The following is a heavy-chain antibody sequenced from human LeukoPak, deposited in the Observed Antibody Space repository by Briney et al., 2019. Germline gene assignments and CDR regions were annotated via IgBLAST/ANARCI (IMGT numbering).Heavy chain of an antibody. J-gene: IGHJ4*02. D-gene: IGHD3-16*01. Sequence: PGGSLRLSCAASGFTFSDYYMSWIRQALGKGLEWVSYISSSGSTIYDSDSVKSRFTISRDNAKNSLYLQMNSLRAEDTAVYYCARDQGLYYFDYWGQGTLVTVSS. CDR3: ARDQGLYYFDY. CDR1: GFTFSDYY. V-gene: IGHV3-11*04. CDR2: ISSSGSTI.